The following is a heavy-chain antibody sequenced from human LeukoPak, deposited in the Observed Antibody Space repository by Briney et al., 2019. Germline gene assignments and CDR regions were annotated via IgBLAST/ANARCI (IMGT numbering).Heavy chain of an antibody. CDR1: GFVFSYYG. CDR3: AREELLGAYSYYGMDA. CDR2: ISYDGSNK. Sequence: GGSLRLSCGASGFVFSYYGMHGVREAPGKGLEWGAVISYDGSNKYYADSVKGRFTISRDNSKNTLYLQMNSLRAEDTAVYYCAREELLGAYSYYGMDAWGQGTTVTVSS. V-gene: IGHV3-30*03. D-gene: IGHD1-26*01. J-gene: IGHJ6*02.